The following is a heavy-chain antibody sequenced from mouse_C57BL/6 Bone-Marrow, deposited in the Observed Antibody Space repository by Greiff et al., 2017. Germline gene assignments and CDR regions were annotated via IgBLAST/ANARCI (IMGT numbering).Heavy chain of an antibody. CDR1: GYTFTSYG. J-gene: IGHJ4*01. D-gene: IGHD2-3*01. CDR3: ATDGYYRVYYAMDD. V-gene: IGHV1-81*01. CDR2: IYPRSGNT. Sequence: VQLQQSGAELARPGASVKLSCKASGYTFTSYGISWVKQRTGQGLEWIGEIYPRSGNTYYNEKFKGKATLTADKSSSTAYMELRSLTSEDSAVYFCATDGYYRVYYAMDDWGQGTSVTVSS.